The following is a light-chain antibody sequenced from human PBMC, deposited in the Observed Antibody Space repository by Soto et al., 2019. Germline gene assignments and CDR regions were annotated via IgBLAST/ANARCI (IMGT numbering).Light chain of an antibody. CDR1: QSVSSD. V-gene: IGKV3-15*01. CDR3: KQYNNWPPWT. Sequence: EIVMTQSPATLSVSPGERATLSCRASQSVSSDLAWYQQKPGQAPRLLIYGASTRATGIPARFSGIGSGTKITLTISSLQSEDFAVYYCKQYNNWPPWTFGQGTKVDIK. J-gene: IGKJ1*01. CDR2: GAS.